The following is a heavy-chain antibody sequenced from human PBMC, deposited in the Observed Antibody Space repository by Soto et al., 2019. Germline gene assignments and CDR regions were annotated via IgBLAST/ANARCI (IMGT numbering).Heavy chain of an antibody. V-gene: IGHV1-24*01. D-gene: IGHD5-12*01. CDR3: HIGATPRYAFVI. CDR2: FDPEDGET. J-gene: IGHJ3*02. Sequence: ASVKVSCKVSGYTLTELSMHWVRQAPGKGLEWMGGFDPEDGETIYAQKFQGRVTMTEDTSTDTAYMELSSLRSEDTAVYYCHIGATPRYAFVIWGQGKRVPVS. CDR1: GYTLTELS.